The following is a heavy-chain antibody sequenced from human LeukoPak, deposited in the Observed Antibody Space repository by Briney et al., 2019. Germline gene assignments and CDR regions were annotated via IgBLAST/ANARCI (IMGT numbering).Heavy chain of an antibody. CDR2: VHHSGYT. CDR1: GFSIRSPYY. D-gene: IGHD3-10*01. J-gene: IGHJ4*02. V-gene: IGHV4-38-2*01. Sequence: SETLSLTCAVSGFSIRSPYYWGWIRQPPGKGPEWIGSVHHSGYTHYNPSLKSRVTTSIDTSNNQFSLKLKLNSVTAADTAVYYCARGGSGNYWDFDYWGQGTLVTVSS. CDR3: ARGGSGNYWDFDY.